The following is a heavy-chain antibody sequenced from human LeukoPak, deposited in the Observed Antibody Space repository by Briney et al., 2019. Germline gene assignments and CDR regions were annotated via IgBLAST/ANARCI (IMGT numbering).Heavy chain of an antibody. CDR2: ISSNGVYT. Sequence: GGSLRLSCAASGFTFSTYPMHWVRQAPGEGLEYLSGISSNGVYTYYANSVKGRFTISRDNSKNTLYLQMGSLRAEDMAVYYCAAGNTAMVLDYWGQGTLVTVSS. CDR1: GFTFSTYP. J-gene: IGHJ4*02. V-gene: IGHV3-64*01. D-gene: IGHD5-18*01. CDR3: AAGNTAMVLDY.